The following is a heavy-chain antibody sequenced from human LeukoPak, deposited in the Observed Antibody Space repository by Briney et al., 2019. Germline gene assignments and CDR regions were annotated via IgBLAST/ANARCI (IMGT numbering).Heavy chain of an antibody. CDR2: IYTGDSDT. Sequence: PGASLQISCKGSGYMFTSYWIGWVRPLPGKGLEWMGIIYTGDSDTRYSPSFQGQVTISAYKSISTAYLQWSSLKASDTAMYYCARSDYDFWSGYPGGYYGMDVWGQGTTVTVSS. J-gene: IGHJ6*02. CDR3: ARSDYDFWSGYPGGYYGMDV. V-gene: IGHV5-51*01. CDR1: GYMFTSYW. D-gene: IGHD3-3*01.